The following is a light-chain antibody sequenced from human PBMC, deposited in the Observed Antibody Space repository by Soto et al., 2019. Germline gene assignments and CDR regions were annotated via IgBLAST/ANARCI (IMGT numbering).Light chain of an antibody. CDR2: GVS. Sequence: QSALTQPASVSGSPGQSITLSCTGTISDFVVYNYVSWYQQHPGKAPKLRLYGVSNRPSGVSNRFSGSKSGNTASLTISGLESEDEADYFCSSHTLTSSALQVFGSGTKVTVL. CDR1: ISDFVVYNY. CDR3: SSHTLTSSALQV. V-gene: IGLV2-14*01. J-gene: IGLJ1*01.